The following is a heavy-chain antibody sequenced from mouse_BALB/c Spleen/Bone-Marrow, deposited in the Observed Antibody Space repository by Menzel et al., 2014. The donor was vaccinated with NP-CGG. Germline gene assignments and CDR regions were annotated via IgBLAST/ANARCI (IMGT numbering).Heavy chain of an antibody. Sequence: VQLQQSGPELVKPGPSVKISCKVPGYPFTDNNMHWVKQSLGKSLEWIGYIYPYKGGTGYNQKFKSKATLTVDNSSSTAYMELRSLTSEDSAVYYCARLGRDYWGQGTTLTVSS. CDR1: GYPFTDNN. CDR3: ARLGRDY. D-gene: IGHD4-1*01. J-gene: IGHJ2*01. V-gene: IGHV1S29*02. CDR2: IYPYKGGT.